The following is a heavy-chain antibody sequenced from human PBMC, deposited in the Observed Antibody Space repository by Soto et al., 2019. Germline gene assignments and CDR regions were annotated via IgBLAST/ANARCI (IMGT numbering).Heavy chain of an antibody. CDR3: ARGLIYDSSGYYFDY. CDR1: GFTFSSYW. D-gene: IGHD3-22*01. J-gene: IGHJ4*02. Sequence: PGGSLRLSCAASGFTFSSYWMSWVRQAPGKGLEWVANIKQDGSEKYYVDSVKGRFTISRDNAKNSLYLQMNSLRSEDTAVYYCARGLIYDSSGYYFDYWGQGTLVTVSS. V-gene: IGHV3-7*03. CDR2: IKQDGSEK.